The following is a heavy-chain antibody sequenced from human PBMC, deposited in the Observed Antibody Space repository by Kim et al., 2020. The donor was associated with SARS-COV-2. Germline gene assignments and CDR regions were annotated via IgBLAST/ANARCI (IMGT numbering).Heavy chain of an antibody. Sequence: SETLSLTCAVYGGSFSGYYWSWIRQPPGKGLEWIGEINHSGSTNYNPSLKSRVTISVDTSKNQFSLKLSSVTAADTAVYYCARGRYIRRIVVVTATQSFFDYWGQGTLVTVSS. CDR1: GGSFSGYY. D-gene: IGHD2-21*02. CDR3: ARGRYIRRIVVVTATQSFFDY. V-gene: IGHV4-34*01. CDR2: INHSGST. J-gene: IGHJ4*02.